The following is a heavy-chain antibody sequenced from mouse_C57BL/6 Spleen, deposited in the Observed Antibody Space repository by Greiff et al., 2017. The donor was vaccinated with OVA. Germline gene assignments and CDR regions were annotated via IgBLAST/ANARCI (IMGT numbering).Heavy chain of an antibody. CDR3: ARELTGTANYFDY. CDR1: GYTFTSYW. Sequence: VQLQQPGAELVRPGTSVKLSCKASGYTFTSYWMHWVKQRPGQGLEWIGVIDPSDSYTNYNQKFKGKATLTVDTSSSTAYMQLSSLTSEDSAVYYCARELTGTANYFDYWGQGTTLTVSS. V-gene: IGHV1-59*01. D-gene: IGHD4-1*01. J-gene: IGHJ2*01. CDR2: IDPSDSYT.